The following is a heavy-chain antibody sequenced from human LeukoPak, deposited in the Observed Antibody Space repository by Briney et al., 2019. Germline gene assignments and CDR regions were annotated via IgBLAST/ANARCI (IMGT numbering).Heavy chain of an antibody. V-gene: IGHV3-23*01. CDR3: AKGVAAAASAECFQH. J-gene: IGHJ1*01. CDR2: ISGSGGST. Sequence: SGGSLRLSCAASGFTFSSYAMSWVRQAPGKGLEWVSAISGSGGSTYYADSVKGRFTISRDNSKNTLYLQMNSLRAEDTAVYYCAKGVAAAASAECFQHWGQGTLVTVSS. D-gene: IGHD6-13*01. CDR1: GFTFSSYA.